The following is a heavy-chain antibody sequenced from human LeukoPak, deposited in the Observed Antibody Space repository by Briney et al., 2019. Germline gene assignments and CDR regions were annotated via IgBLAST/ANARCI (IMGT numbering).Heavy chain of an antibody. CDR2: INPNSGGT. J-gene: IGHJ4*02. D-gene: IGHD2-15*01. Sequence: ASVKVSCKASGYTFTGYYMHWVRQAPGQGLEWMGWINPNSGGTKYAQKFQGRVTMTRDTSISTAYMELSSLKSDDTAVYYCANGEYCSGGYCYSNWGQGTLVTVSS. CDR1: GYTFTGYY. CDR3: ANGEYCSGGYCYSN. V-gene: IGHV1-2*02.